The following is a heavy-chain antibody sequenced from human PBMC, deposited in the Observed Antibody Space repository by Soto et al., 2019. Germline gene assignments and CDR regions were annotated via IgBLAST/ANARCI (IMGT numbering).Heavy chain of an antibody. D-gene: IGHD3-10*01. CDR2: IKSRAAGGAI. V-gene: IGHV3-15*07. CDR1: GFSFRDAW. CDR3: TTDGSFGGVVVAFHL. Sequence: EVQMVESGGGLVKPGGSLRLSCAVSGFSFRDAWMNWVSQAPGKGLEWVGRIKSRAAGGAIDYAAPVKGRFTISRDDSEDTLYLQLNSLKTEDTAMYYCTTDGSFGGVVVAFHLWGQGTMLSVSS. J-gene: IGHJ3*01.